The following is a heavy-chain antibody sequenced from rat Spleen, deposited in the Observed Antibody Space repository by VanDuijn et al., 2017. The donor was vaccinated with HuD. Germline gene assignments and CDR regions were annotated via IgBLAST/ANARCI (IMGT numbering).Heavy chain of an antibody. CDR1: GFTFSSFP. D-gene: IGHD4-3*01. V-gene: IGHV5-25*01. CDR3: ARHNSGYGYFDF. J-gene: IGHJ1*01. CDR2: ISTSGGST. Sequence: EVQLVESGGGLVQPGRSLKLSCAASGFTFSSFPMAWVRQAPTKGLEWVASISTSGGSTYYRDSVKGRFTISRDNAKSTLYLQMDSLRSEDTAPYYCARHNSGYGYFDFWGPGTMVTVSS.